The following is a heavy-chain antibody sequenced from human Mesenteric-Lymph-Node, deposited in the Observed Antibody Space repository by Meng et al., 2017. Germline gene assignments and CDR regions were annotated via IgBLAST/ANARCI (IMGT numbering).Heavy chain of an antibody. CDR1: GGSFSGYY. D-gene: IGHD3-22*01. Sequence: SETLSLTCAVYGGSFSGYYWSWIRQPPGKGLEWIGEINHSGSTNYNPSLKSRVTISVDTSKNQFSLKLSSVTAADTAVYYCARGRRGLIAHYYYYGMDVWGQGTTVTVSS. J-gene: IGHJ6*02. V-gene: IGHV4-34*01. CDR2: INHSGST. CDR3: ARGRRGLIAHYYYYGMDV.